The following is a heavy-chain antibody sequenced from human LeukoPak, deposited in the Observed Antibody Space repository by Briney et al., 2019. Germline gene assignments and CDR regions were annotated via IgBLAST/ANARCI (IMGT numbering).Heavy chain of an antibody. D-gene: IGHD3-10*02. CDR2: ISISGSSI. V-gene: IGHV3-11*04. J-gene: IGHJ6*04. CDR3: AELGITMIGGV. CDR1: GFTFSDYY. Sequence: GGSLRLPCAAPGFTFSDYYMSWIRQAPGKGLEWVSYISISGSSIYYADSVKGRFTISRDNAKNSLYLQMNSLRAEDTAVYYCAELGITMIGGVWGKGTTVTISS.